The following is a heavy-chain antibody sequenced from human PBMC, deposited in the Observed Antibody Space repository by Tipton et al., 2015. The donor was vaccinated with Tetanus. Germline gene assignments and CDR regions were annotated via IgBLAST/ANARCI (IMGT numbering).Heavy chain of an antibody. V-gene: IGHV1-46*01. J-gene: IGHJ4*02. CDR2: INPIGGST. Sequence: QSGPEVKKPGASVKVSCKASGYTLTSYHMHWVRQAPGQGLEWMGIINPIGGSTSYAQKFQGRITMTGDTSTSTVYMDLNSLRSEDTAVYYCARDGDTSGHYGIFDSWGQGTLLIVSS. CDR1: GYTLTSYH. CDR3: ARDGDTSGHYGIFDS. D-gene: IGHD3-22*01.